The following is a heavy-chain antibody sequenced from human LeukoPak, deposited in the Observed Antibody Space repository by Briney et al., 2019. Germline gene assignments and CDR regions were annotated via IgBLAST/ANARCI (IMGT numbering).Heavy chain of an antibody. J-gene: IGHJ5*02. CDR1: GFTFSSYG. V-gene: IGHV3-30*02. CDR2: IRYDGSNK. Sequence: GSLRLSCAASGFTFSSYGMHWVRQAPGKGLEWVAFIRYDGSNKYYADSVKGRFTISRDNSKNTLYLQMNSLRAEDTAVYYCARGRVAAADRWGQGTLVTVSS. CDR3: ARGRVAAADR. D-gene: IGHD6-13*01.